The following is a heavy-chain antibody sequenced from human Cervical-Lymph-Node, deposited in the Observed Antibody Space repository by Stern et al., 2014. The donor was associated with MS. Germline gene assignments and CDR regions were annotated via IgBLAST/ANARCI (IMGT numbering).Heavy chain of an antibody. Sequence: VQLEESGGGLVKPGGSLRLSCAASGFSFRNYYMSWIRQAPGQGLEWVSYISSSGDHIDYADSVKGRFTISRDNAKNSLYLQMNSLRADDTAIYYGVRADGSTDDYWGQGTLVTVSS. J-gene: IGHJ4*02. V-gene: IGHV3-11*01. D-gene: IGHD3-10*01. CDR2: ISSSGDHI. CDR1: GFSFRNYY. CDR3: VRADGSTDDY.